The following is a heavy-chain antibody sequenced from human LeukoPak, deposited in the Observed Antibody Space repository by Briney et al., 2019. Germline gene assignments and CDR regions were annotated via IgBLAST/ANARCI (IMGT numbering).Heavy chain of an antibody. CDR2: IYYAGTT. D-gene: IGHD1-1*01. Sequence: SETLSLTCTVSGGSMSSYYWSWIRQPPGKGMECIGSIYYAGTTNYNPSLKSRVTISVDTSKNQFSLKLSSVTAADTAVYYCATLPRGTQPPDYFHHWGQGTLVTVSS. J-gene: IGHJ1*01. CDR1: GGSMSSYY. CDR3: ATLPRGTQPPDYFHH. V-gene: IGHV4-59*08.